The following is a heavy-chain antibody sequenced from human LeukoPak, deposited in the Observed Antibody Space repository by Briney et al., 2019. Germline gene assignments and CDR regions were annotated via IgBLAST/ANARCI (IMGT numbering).Heavy chain of an antibody. J-gene: IGHJ6*03. CDR1: GFTFDDYG. D-gene: IGHD5-12*01. V-gene: IGHV3-20*04. Sequence: GGSLRLSCAASGFTFDDYGMSWVRQVPGKGLEWVSSINWRGDSTAYADSVKGRFTISRDNAKNSLYLQMNSLRAEDTAVYYCARSGYDSAYYYYMDVWGKGTTVTVSS. CDR3: ARSGYDSAYYYYMDV. CDR2: INWRGDST.